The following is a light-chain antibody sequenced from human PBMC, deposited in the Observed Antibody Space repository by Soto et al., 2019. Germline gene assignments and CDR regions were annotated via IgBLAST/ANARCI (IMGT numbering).Light chain of an antibody. J-gene: IGLJ2*01. CDR1: SSNIGAAYD. V-gene: IGLV1-40*01. Sequence: QSALTQPPSVSGAPGQRVTISCAGTSSNIGAAYDVSWYQQLPGTAPKLLIHGSSNRPSGVPDRFSGSKSGTSASLVITGLQAEDEGDYYCQSYDSRLSGSVFGGGTKLTVL. CDR2: GSS. CDR3: QSYDSRLSGSV.